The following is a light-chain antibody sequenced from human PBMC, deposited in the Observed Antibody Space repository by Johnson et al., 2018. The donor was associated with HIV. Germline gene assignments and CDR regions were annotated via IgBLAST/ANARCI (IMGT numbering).Light chain of an antibody. CDR1: SSNIGNNF. CDR2: DNN. V-gene: IGLV1-51*01. J-gene: IGLJ1*01. CDR3: GTWDSSLSPHFV. Sequence: QPVLTQPPSVSAAPGQRVTRSYSGSSSNIGNNFVSWFRQLPLRAPKVLIFDNNKRPSGIPDRFSASKSGPSATLCITGLQTGDEADYYCGTWDSSLSPHFVFGTGTRVTV.